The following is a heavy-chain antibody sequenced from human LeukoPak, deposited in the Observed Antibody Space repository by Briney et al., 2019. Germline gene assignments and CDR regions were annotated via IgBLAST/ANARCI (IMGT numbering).Heavy chain of an antibody. J-gene: IGHJ5*02. CDR1: GSTVTSDG. Sequence: ASVKVSCKASGSTVTSDGISWVRQAPGQGLEWMGWISAYNGNTNYAQKLQGSVTMTTDTSTSTAYMELRSLRSDDTAVYYCARVGVLWLGETNRFDPWGQGTLVTVSS. V-gene: IGHV1-18*01. CDR2: ISAYNGNT. CDR3: ARVGVLWLGETNRFDP. D-gene: IGHD3-10*01.